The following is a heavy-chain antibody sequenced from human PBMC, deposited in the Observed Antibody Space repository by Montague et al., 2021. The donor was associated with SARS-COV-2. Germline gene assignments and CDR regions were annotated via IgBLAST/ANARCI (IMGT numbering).Heavy chain of an antibody. D-gene: IGHD6-13*01. CDR1: GGSVSSGGYY. CDR3: ARVSLAAAATRSDY. V-gene: IGHV4-61*08. Sequence: SETLSLTCTVSGGSVSSGGYYWSWVRQPPGKGLEWIGYTYYSRSTNYNPSLKSRVTISLDTSKNQFSLKLTSVTAADTAVYYCARVSLAAAATRSDYWGQGTLVTVSS. CDR2: TYYSRST. J-gene: IGHJ4*02.